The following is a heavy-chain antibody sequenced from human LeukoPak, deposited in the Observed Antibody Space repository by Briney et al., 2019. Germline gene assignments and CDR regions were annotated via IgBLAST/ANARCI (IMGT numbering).Heavy chain of an antibody. D-gene: IGHD5-18*01. CDR2: ISAYNGNT. J-gene: IGHJ6*03. CDR1: GYTFTSYG. V-gene: IGHV1-18*01. CDR3: ARDLNQGYSYGYFRYYYYMDV. Sequence: ASVKVSCKASGYTFTSYGISWVRQAPGQGLEWMEWISAYNGNTNYTQKLQGRVTMTTDTSTSTAYMELRSLRSDDTAVYYCARDLNQGYSYGYFRYYYYMDVWGKGTTVTISS.